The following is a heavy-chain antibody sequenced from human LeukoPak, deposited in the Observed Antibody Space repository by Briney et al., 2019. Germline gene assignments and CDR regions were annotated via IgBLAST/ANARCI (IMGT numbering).Heavy chain of an antibody. CDR1: CGSINNANW. J-gene: IGHJ4*02. CDR3: TRTNRDWVPSDY. Sequence: PSETLSLTCAVCCGSINNANWWSWVRQPPGKGLEWIAEVAHHGKTNYNPSLESRVTVSLDKSKSQFSLNLISVTAADTAVYFRTRTNRDWVPSDYWGQGTLVTVSS. V-gene: IGHV4-4*02. CDR2: VAHHGKT. D-gene: IGHD2-21*01.